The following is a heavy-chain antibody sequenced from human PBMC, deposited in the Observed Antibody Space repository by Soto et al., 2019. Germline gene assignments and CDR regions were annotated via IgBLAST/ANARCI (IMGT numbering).Heavy chain of an antibody. V-gene: IGHV4-4*02. D-gene: IGHD1-26*01. CDR3: ARAFKLGREPLNYFDY. J-gene: IGHJ4*02. CDR2: IYHSGST. Sequence: QVQLQESGPGLVKPSGTLSLTCAVSGGSISSSNWWSWVRQPPGKGLEWIGEIYHSGSTNYNPSLKSRVTLAVDKAQKPFSLKLSSVTAADTAVYYCARAFKLGREPLNYFDYWGQGTLVTVSS. CDR1: GGSISSSNW.